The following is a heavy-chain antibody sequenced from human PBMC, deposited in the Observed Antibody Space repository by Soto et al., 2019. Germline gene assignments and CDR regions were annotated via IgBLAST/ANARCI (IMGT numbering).Heavy chain of an antibody. Sequence: QVQLVESGGGVVQPGRSLRLSCAASGFTFSSYAMHWVRQAPGKGLEWVAVMSFDGSNKYYADSVQGRFTISRDNSKNPLYLQMNSLRPEDTAVYYCAKDPGYGDYEDYFDYWGQGTLVTVSS. D-gene: IGHD4-17*01. CDR2: MSFDGSNK. V-gene: IGHV3-30*18. J-gene: IGHJ4*02. CDR1: GFTFSSYA. CDR3: AKDPGYGDYEDYFDY.